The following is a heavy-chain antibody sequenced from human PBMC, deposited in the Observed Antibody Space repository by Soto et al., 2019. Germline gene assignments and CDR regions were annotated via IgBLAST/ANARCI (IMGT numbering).Heavy chain of an antibody. J-gene: IGHJ3*02. CDR3: ARPILSKHDAFDI. V-gene: IGHV4-39*01. CDR2: IYYSGST. Sequence: PSETLSLTCTVSGGSISSSSYYWGWIRQPPGKGLEWIGSIYYSGSTYYNPSLKSRVTISVDTSKNQFSLKLSSVTAADTAVYYCARPILSKHDAFDIWGQGTMVTVS. CDR1: GGSISSSSYY.